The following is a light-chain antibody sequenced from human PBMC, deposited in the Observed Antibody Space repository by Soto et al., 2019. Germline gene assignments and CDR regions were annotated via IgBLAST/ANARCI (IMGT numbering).Light chain of an antibody. CDR1: SSDVGHYNY. CDR3: SLYTSENAYV. CDR2: EVS. Sequence: QSALTQPASVSGSPGQSITISCTGTSSDVGHYNYVSWYQQHPGKAPKLMIFEVSDRPSGVSNRFSGSKSGNTASLTISGLQAADEADYYCSLYTSENAYVFGTGTKVTVL. V-gene: IGLV2-14*01. J-gene: IGLJ1*01.